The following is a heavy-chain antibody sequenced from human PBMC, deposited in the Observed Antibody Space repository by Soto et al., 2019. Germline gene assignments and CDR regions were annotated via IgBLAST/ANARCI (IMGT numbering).Heavy chain of an antibody. Sequence: GGSLRLSCAASGFTFSSYSMNWVRQAPGKGLEWVSYISSSSSTIYYADSVKGRFTISRDNAKNSLYLQMNSLRDEDTAVYYCARSDYYDSSGYYRAEYFQHWGQGTLVTVS. CDR1: GFTFSSYS. CDR2: ISSSSSTI. J-gene: IGHJ1*01. CDR3: ARSDYYDSSGYYRAEYFQH. V-gene: IGHV3-48*02. D-gene: IGHD3-22*01.